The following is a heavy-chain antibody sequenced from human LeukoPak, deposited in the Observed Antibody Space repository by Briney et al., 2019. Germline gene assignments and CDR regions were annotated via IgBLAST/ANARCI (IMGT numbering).Heavy chain of an antibody. J-gene: IGHJ6*02. CDR1: GFTFSSYG. V-gene: IGHV3-30*03. Sequence: PGRSLRLSCAASGFTFSSYGMHWVRQAPGKGLEWVVVISYDGSNKYYADSVKGRFTISRDNSKNTLYLQMNSLRAEDTAVYYCARSIDGMDVWGQGTTVTVSS. D-gene: IGHD6-6*01. CDR2: ISYDGSNK. CDR3: ARSIDGMDV.